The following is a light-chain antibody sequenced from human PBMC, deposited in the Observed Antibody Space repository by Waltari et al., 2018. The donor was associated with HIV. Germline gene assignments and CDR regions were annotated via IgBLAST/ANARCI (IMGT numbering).Light chain of an antibody. Sequence: SALTQPASVSGSPGQSVPISCTGTSSAFALHHFLSWYPHHPGKAPQLIIFGVNSRPSGISSRFSASKSGDTASLTISGLQSGDEADYYCTTYTAKDSLLIGSGTKLTVL. J-gene: IGLJ2*01. CDR2: GVN. CDR3: TTYTAKDSLL. CDR1: SSAFALHHF. V-gene: IGLV2-14*01.